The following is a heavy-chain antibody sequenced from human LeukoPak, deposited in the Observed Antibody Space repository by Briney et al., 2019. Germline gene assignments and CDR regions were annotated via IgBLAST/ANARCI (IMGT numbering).Heavy chain of an antibody. CDR3: ARDRHCVNGVCHSPAGMDV. J-gene: IGHJ6*02. D-gene: IGHD2-8*01. CDR1: GYTFTSYG. Sequence: SCKASGYTFTSYGMHWVRQAPGKGLEWVADIWFDGKNQHFADSVRGRFAISRDNSKNTVYLQINSLRAEDTAVYYCARDRHCVNGVCHSPAGMDVWGQGTTVTVSS. V-gene: IGHV3-33*01. CDR2: IWFDGKNQ.